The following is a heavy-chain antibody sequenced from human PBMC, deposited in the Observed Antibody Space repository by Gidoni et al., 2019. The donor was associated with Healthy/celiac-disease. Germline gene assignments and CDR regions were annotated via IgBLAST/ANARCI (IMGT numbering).Heavy chain of an antibody. Sequence: EVQRLESGGGLVQPGGSLRLFCAASGFTFSSYAMSWVRQAPGKGLEWVSAISGSGGSTYYADSVKGRFTISRDNSKNTLYLQMNSLRAEDTAVYYCANDRGVVPRMRDAFDIWGQGTMDTVSS. D-gene: IGHD2-2*01. CDR1: GFTFSSYA. CDR3: ANDRGVVPRMRDAFDI. CDR2: ISGSGGST. V-gene: IGHV3-23*01. J-gene: IGHJ3*02.